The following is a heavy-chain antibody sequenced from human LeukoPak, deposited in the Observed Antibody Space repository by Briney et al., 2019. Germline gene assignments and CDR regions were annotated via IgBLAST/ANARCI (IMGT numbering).Heavy chain of an antibody. V-gene: IGHV6-1*01. Sequence: SQTLSLTCAISGDSVSSDSAAWNWIRQSPSGGLEWLGGTYYRSKWYNDYPVSVKSRITINPDPSKNQFSLQLNSVTPEDTAVYYCARGITIIGYYFDNWGQGTLVTVSS. CDR1: GDSVSSDSAA. CDR3: ARGITIIGYYFDN. CDR2: TYYRSKWYN. D-gene: IGHD1-14*01. J-gene: IGHJ4*02.